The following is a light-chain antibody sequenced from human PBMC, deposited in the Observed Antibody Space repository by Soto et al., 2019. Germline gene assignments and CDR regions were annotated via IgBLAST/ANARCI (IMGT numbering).Light chain of an antibody. CDR2: DAS. J-gene: IGKJ1*01. V-gene: IGKV3-11*01. CDR1: QSLSTY. Sequence: EIVLTQSPATLSLSPGERAILSCRASQSLSTYLAWYQQKPGQAPRLLIYDASNRATGIPARISGSGSGTDFTLTISSLEPEDFAIYYCQQRSKWWTFGQGTKVDI. CDR3: QQRSKWWT.